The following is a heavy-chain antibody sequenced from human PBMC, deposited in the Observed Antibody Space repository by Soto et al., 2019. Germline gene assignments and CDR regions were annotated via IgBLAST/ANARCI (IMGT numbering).Heavy chain of an antibody. CDR2: FDPEDGET. Sequence: GASVKVCCKVSGYTLTELSMHWVRQAPGKGLEWMGGFDPEDGETIYAQKFQGRVTMTEDTSTDTAYMELSSLRSEDTAVYYCATAKDIVLMGPYAFDIWGQGTMVTVS. D-gene: IGHD2-8*01. CDR3: ATAKDIVLMGPYAFDI. CDR1: GYTLTELS. V-gene: IGHV1-24*01. J-gene: IGHJ3*02.